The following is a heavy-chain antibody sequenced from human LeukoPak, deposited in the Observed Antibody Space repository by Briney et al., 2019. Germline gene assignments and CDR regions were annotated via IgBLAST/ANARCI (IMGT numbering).Heavy chain of an antibody. J-gene: IGHJ4*02. CDR3: AKDEGITIFGVAIPFDY. CDR1: GFTFSSYA. D-gene: IGHD3-3*01. CDR2: ISGSGGST. V-gene: IGHV3-23*01. Sequence: LPGGSLRLSCAASGFTFSSYAMSWVRQAPGKGLEWVSAISGSGGSTYYADSVKGRFTISRDNSKNTLYLQMNSLRAEDTAVYHCAKDEGITIFGVAIPFDYWGQGTLVTVSS.